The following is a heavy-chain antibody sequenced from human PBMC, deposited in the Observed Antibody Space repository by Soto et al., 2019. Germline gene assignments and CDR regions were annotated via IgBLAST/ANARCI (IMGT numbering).Heavy chain of an antibody. CDR1: GFTFSNAW. J-gene: IGHJ4*02. CDR2: IKSKTDGGTT. D-gene: IGHD3-3*01. CDR3: TTVNLKLEYYFDY. V-gene: IGHV3-15*01. Sequence: PGGSLRLSCAASGFTFSNAWMSWVRQAPGKGLEWVGRIKSKTDGGTTDYAAPVKGRFTISRDDSKNTLYLQMNSLKTEDTAVYYCTTVNLKLEYYFDYWGQGTLVTVSS.